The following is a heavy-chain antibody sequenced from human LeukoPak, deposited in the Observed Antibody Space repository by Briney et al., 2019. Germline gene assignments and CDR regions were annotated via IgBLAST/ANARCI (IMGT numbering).Heavy chain of an antibody. Sequence: GGSLRLSCAASGFTFSSYWMSWVRQAPGKGLEWVANIKQDGSEKYYVDSVKGRFTISRDNAKNSLYLQMNSLRAEDTAVYYCARAYSYSSSWWGRDYYYYMDVWGQGTLVTVSS. CDR3: ARAYSYSSSWWGRDYYYYMDV. D-gene: IGHD6-13*01. V-gene: IGHV3-7*01. J-gene: IGHJ6*03. CDR2: IKQDGSEK. CDR1: GFTFSSYW.